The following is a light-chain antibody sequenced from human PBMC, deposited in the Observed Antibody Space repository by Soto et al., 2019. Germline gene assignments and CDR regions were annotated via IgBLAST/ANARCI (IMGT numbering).Light chain of an antibody. V-gene: IGLV2-14*01. J-gene: IGLJ3*02. CDR1: SSDVGGYNY. Sequence: QSALTQPASVSGSPGQSITISCTGTSSDVGGYNYVSWYQQHPGKAPKLMFYDVSNRPSGVSNRFSGSKSGNTASLTISGLQAEDEADYYCSSYTSSSPRVFGGGTKLTVL. CDR3: SSYTSSSPRV. CDR2: DVS.